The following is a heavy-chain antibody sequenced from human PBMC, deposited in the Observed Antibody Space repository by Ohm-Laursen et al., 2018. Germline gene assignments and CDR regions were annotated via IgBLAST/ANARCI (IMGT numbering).Heavy chain of an antibody. Sequence: GTLSLTWDVSGLSISNSNWWGWIRQPPGKGLEWVGYLYYSGTTYYNPSLKSRVTMSVDTSKNQFSVKLTSVTAVDTAVYYCATSPHDIMSSKDYWGQGTLVTVSS. CDR1: GLSISNSNW. V-gene: IGHV4-28*01. D-gene: IGHD3-9*01. J-gene: IGHJ4*02. CDR2: LYYSGTT. CDR3: ATSPHDIMSSKDY.